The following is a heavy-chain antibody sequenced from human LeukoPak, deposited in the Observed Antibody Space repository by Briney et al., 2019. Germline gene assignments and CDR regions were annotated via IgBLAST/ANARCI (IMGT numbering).Heavy chain of an antibody. V-gene: IGHV4-34*01. CDR1: GGSISSYY. CDR3: AGRYGSGYVKY. CDR2: INHSGST. D-gene: IGHD3-10*01. J-gene: IGHJ1*01. Sequence: IPSETLSLTCTVSGGSISSYYWSWIRQPAGKGLEWIGEINHSGSTNYNPSLKSRVTISVDTSKNQFSLKLSSVTAADTAVYYCAGRYGSGYVKYWGQGTLVTVSS.